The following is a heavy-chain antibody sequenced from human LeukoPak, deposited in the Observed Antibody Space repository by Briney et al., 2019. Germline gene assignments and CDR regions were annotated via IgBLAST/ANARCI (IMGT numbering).Heavy chain of an antibody. Sequence: GASVTVSCTASGYTFTVYYMHWVRQAPGQGLEWMGWINPNSGGTNYAQKFQGRVTMTRDTSISTAYMELSRLRSDDTAVYYCARIRTYSSSAYDAFDIWGQGTMVTVSS. CDR1: GYTFTVYY. D-gene: IGHD6-6*01. CDR2: INPNSGGT. V-gene: IGHV1-2*02. CDR3: ARIRTYSSSAYDAFDI. J-gene: IGHJ3*02.